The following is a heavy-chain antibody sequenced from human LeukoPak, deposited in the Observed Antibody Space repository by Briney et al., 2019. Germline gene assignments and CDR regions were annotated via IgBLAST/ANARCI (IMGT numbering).Heavy chain of an antibody. CDR1: GYSISSGFY. J-gene: IGHJ4*02. D-gene: IGHD3-10*01. CDR2: AYHSGST. V-gene: IGHV4-38-2*01. CDR3: ARHGPLSGSGGYYNT. Sequence: PSETLSLTCAVSGYSISSGFYWGWIRQPPGKGLKWIGTAYHSGSTYYNPSLKSRVTISVDTSKNQFSLKLSSVTAADTVIYYCARHGPLSGSGGYYNTWGQGTLVTVSS.